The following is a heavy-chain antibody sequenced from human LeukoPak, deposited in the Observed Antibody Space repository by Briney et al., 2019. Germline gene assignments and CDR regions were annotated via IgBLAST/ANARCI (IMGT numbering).Heavy chain of an antibody. V-gene: IGHV4-39*07. CDR1: GGSISSSSYY. CDR3: ARVVASTSIDS. J-gene: IGHJ4*02. Sequence: SETLSLTCTVSGGSISSSSYYWGWIRQPPGKGLEWIGSIYYSGSTYYNPSLKSRVTISVDPSKNRFSLKLTSVTAADTAVYYCARVVASTSIDSWGQGTLVTVSS. CDR2: IYYSGST. D-gene: IGHD2-15*01.